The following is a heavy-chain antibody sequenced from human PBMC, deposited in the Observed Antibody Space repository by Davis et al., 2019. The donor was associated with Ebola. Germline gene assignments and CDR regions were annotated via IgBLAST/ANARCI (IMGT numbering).Heavy chain of an antibody. Sequence: GESLKISCAASGFTFSRYAMHWVRQTPGKGLEWVSLISSDGYSTSYGDSVKGRFTTSRDNSKNSLYLQMKSLREEDSAVYYCAKASDISSWYVYFDNWGQGTLVSVFS. J-gene: IGHJ4*02. CDR1: GFTFSRYA. V-gene: IGHV3-43D*03. D-gene: IGHD6-13*01. CDR2: ISSDGYST. CDR3: AKASDISSWYVYFDN.